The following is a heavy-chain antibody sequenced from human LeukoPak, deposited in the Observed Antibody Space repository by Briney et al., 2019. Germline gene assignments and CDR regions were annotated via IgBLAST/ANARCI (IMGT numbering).Heavy chain of an antibody. D-gene: IGHD2-15*01. J-gene: IGHJ6*02. CDR3: ARILHYYYGMDV. V-gene: IGHV4-39*01. CDR2: IYYSGST. CDR1: GGSLSGSSYY. Sequence: SETLSLTCTVSGGSLSGSSYYWGWIRQPPGKGLEWIGSIYYSGSTYYNPSLKSRVTISVDTSKNQFSLKLNSVTATDTAVYYCARILHYYYGMDVWGQGTTVTVSS.